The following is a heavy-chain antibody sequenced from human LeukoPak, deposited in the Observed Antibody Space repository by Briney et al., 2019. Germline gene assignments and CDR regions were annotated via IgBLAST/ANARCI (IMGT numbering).Heavy chain of an antibody. J-gene: IGHJ4*02. CDR1: GFTFSSYW. CDR3: ATDSSGFSY. V-gene: IGHV3-7*01. Sequence: PGGSLRLSCAASGFTFSSYWMSWVRQAPGKGLEWVANIKQDGSEKYYVDSVKGRFTISRDNAKNSLYLQMNSLRGDDTASYYCATDSSGFSYWGQGILVAVSS. D-gene: IGHD3-22*01. CDR2: IKQDGSEK.